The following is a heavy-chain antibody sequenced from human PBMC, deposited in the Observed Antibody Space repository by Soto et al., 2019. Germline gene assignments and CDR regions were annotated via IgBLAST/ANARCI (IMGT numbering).Heavy chain of an antibody. V-gene: IGHV4-31*03. CDR3: ARGWPSVWFDP. J-gene: IGHJ5*02. Sequence: SETLSLTCTVSGGSISSGGYYWTWIRQHPGKGLEWIGYIYYTGSTYYNPSLRSRVTISLDMSNNQFSLKLSSVTAADTAMYYCARGWPSVWFDPWGQGTLVTVSS. CDR1: GGSISSGGYY. CDR2: IYYTGST. D-gene: IGHD6-19*01.